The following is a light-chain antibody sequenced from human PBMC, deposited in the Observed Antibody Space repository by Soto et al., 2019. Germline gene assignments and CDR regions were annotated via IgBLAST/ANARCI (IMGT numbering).Light chain of an antibody. CDR1: SSVVGGYNY. J-gene: IGLJ1*01. CDR2: DVS. CDR3: SSYTSSGTNV. V-gene: IGLV2-14*01. Sequence: QSVLTQPASVSGSPGQSITISCTGTSSVVGGYNYVSWYQQHPGKAPKLMIYDVSNRPSGVSNRFSGSKSGNTASLTISGLQAEDEADYYCSSYTSSGTNVFGTGTKVTVL.